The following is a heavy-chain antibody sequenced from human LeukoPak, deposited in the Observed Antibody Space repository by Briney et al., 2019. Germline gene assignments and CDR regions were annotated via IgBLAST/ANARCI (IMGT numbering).Heavy chain of an antibody. CDR1: GGSISSSSYY. J-gene: IGHJ4*02. Sequence: SETLSLTCTVSGGSISSSSYYWGWIRQPPGKGLEWIGYIYYSGSTYYNPSLKSRITMSVDTSKNQFSLKLSSVTAADTAVYYCATDSYYYDSGGYRTFDYWGQGTLVTASS. V-gene: IGHV4-30-4*08. D-gene: IGHD3-22*01. CDR2: IYYSGST. CDR3: ATDSYYYDSGGYRTFDY.